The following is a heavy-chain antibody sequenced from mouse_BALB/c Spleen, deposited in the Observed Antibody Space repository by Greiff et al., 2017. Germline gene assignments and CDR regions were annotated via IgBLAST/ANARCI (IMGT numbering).Heavy chain of an antibody. CDR2: IWAGGST. CDR1: GFSLTSYG. V-gene: IGHV2-9*02. Sequence: VHLVESGPGLVAPSQSLSITCTVSGFSLTSYGVHWVRQPPGKGLEWLGVIWAGGSTNYNSALMSRLSISKDNSKSQVFLKMNSLQTDDTAMYYCAREKGYGSSYWYFDVWGAGTTVTVSS. J-gene: IGHJ1*01. CDR3: AREKGYGSSYWYFDV. D-gene: IGHD1-1*01.